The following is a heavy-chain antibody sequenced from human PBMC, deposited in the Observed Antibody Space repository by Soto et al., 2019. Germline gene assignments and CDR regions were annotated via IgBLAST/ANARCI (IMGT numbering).Heavy chain of an antibody. CDR1: GFSLSNGRMG. D-gene: IGHD3-10*01. CDR2: FFSDVER. J-gene: IGHJ6*02. Sequence: QVTLKESGPVLVKPTETLTLICTVSGFSLSNGRMGVSWIRQPPGKPLEWLAHFFSDVERSYSASMQSRLTLSTDTSGSQVVLTMTNMDPVDTATYYCARMDGDYNYYGLDVWGQGTTVTVSS. CDR3: ARMDGDYNYYGLDV. V-gene: IGHV2-26*02.